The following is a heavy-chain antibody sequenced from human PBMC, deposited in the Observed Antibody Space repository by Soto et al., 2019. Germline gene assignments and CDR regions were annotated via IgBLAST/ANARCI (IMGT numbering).Heavy chain of an antibody. CDR2: ISGSGGST. D-gene: IGHD6-19*01. V-gene: IGHV3-23*01. J-gene: IGHJ4*02. Sequence: GGSLRLSCAASGFTFSSYAMSWVRQAPGKGLEWVSAISGSGGSTYYADSVKGRFTISRDNSKDTLYLQMNSLRAEDTAVYYCAILPAHRGWYGYYFDYWGQGTLVTVSS. CDR3: AILPAHRGWYGYYFDY. CDR1: GFTFSSYA.